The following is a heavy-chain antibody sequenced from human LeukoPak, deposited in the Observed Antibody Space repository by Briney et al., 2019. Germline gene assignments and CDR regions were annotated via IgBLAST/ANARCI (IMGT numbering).Heavy chain of an antibody. J-gene: IGHJ4*02. CDR3: ARDNYGGDYFDY. D-gene: IGHD4-23*01. CDR2: IYYSGST. CDR1: GGSISSYY. V-gene: IGHV4-59*01. Sequence: PSETLSLTCTVSGGSISSYYWSWIRQPPGKGLEWIGYIYYSGSTNYNPSLKSRVTISVDTSKNQFSLKLSSVAAADTAVYYCARDNYGGDYFDYWGQRTLVTVSS.